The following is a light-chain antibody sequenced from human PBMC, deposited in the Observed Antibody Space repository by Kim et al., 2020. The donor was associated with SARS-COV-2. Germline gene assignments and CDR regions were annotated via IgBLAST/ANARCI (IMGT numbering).Light chain of an antibody. CDR2: ADT. Sequence: QSVLTQPPSASGTPGQRVTISCSGSSSNIGSSTVNWYQQFPGTAPTLLIYADTERPSGVPDRFSASKSGTSASLAISGLQSEDEAEYYCAAWDDALNGRVFGGGTKVTVL. CDR1: SSNIGSST. J-gene: IGLJ3*02. CDR3: AAWDDALNGRV. V-gene: IGLV1-44*01.